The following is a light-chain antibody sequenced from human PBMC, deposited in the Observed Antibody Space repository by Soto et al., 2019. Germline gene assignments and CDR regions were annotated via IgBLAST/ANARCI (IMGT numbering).Light chain of an antibody. V-gene: IGKV1-5*01. CDR1: QTITEW. Sequence: DIQMTQSPPTLSASIGDRVTITCRASQTITEWLAWYQQRPGKAPDVLIYDASKLESGVSSRISGSRSRTEFTLPIRNLQPEDFATYYCQQYKSYPWTFGRGTKVEVK. CDR2: DAS. J-gene: IGKJ1*01. CDR3: QQYKSYPWT.